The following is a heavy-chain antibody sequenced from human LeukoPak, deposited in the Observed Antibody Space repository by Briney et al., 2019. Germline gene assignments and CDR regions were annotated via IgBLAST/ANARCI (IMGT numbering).Heavy chain of an antibody. D-gene: IGHD1-26*01. CDR1: GGSFSGYY. CDR2: INHSGST. Sequence: SETLSLTCAVYGGSFSGYYWSWIRQPPGKGREWVGEINHSGSTNYNPSLKRRVNISVDTYKKQFSLNLSSVPAAATAVYYCARRRRIVGATPGAFDIWGQGTMVTVSS. J-gene: IGHJ3*02. V-gene: IGHV4-34*01. CDR3: ARRRRIVGATPGAFDI.